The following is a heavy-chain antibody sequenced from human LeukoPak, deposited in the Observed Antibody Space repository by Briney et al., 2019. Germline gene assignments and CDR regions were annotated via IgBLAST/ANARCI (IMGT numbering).Heavy chain of an antibody. CDR1: GFTFRSFW. V-gene: IGHV3-74*01. Sequence: GGSLSLSCAASGFTFRSFWMHWVRQAPGKGLLWVSRINSDGTSTTYADSVKGRFTISRDNAKNTVYLQMNSLRAEDTAVYYCARTLGVPSAFDPWGQRSLVTVSS. CDR3: ARTLGVPSAFDP. J-gene: IGHJ5*02. CDR2: INSDGTST. D-gene: IGHD2-2*01.